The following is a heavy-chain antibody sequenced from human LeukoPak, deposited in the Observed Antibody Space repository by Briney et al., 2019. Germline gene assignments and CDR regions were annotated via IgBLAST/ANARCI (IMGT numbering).Heavy chain of an antibody. CDR3: AKIGVIAVATDY. CDR1: GFTFSSYA. CDR2: ISGSGGST. D-gene: IGHD6-19*01. V-gene: IGHV3-23*01. Sequence: GGSLRLSCAASGFTFSSYAMSWVRQAPGKGLEWVSAISGSGGSTYYAGSVKGRFTISRDNSKNTLYLQMNSLRAEDTAVYYCAKIGVIAVATDYWGQGTLVTVSS. J-gene: IGHJ4*02.